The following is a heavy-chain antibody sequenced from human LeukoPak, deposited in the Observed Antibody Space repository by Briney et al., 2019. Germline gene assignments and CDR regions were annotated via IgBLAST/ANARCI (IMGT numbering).Heavy chain of an antibody. CDR2: ISWNSGSI. Sequence: GGSLRLSCAASGFTFDDYAMHWVRQAPGKGLEWVSGISWNSGSIGYADSVKGRFTISRDNSKNSLYLQMNSLRAEDTALYYCAKATYYYYMDVWGKGTTVTVSS. J-gene: IGHJ6*03. V-gene: IGHV3-9*01. CDR3: AKATYYYYMDV. CDR1: GFTFDDYA.